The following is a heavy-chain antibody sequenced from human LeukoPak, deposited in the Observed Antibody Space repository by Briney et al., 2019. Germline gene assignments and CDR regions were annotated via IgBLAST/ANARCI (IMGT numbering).Heavy chain of an antibody. Sequence: GGSLRLSCAASGFTFSSYGMHWVRQAPGKGLEWVAVISYDGSNKYYADSVKGRFTISRDNSKNTLYLQMNSLRAEDTAVYYCAKPVGYYYDSSPPFDPWGQGTLVTVSS. CDR1: GFTFSSYG. CDR3: AKPVGYYYDSSPPFDP. CDR2: ISYDGSNK. J-gene: IGHJ5*02. D-gene: IGHD3-22*01. V-gene: IGHV3-30*18.